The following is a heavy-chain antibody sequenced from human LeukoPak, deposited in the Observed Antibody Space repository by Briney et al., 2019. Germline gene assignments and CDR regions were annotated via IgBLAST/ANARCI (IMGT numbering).Heavy chain of an antibody. V-gene: IGHV4-34*01. CDR1: GGSFSGYY. CDR2: INHSGST. J-gene: IGHJ4*02. CDR3: ARDGASYGSYYFDY. D-gene: IGHD5-18*01. Sequence: LETLSLTCAVYGGSFSGYYWSWIRQPPGKGLEWIGEINHSGSTNYNPSLKSRVTISVDTSKNQFSLKLSSVTAADTAVYYCARDGASYGSYYFDYWGQGTLVTVSS.